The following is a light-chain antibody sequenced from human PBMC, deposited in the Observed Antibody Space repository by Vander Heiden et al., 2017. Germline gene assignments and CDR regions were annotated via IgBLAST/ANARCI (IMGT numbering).Light chain of an antibody. V-gene: IGLV2-11*01. CDR1: SSDVGGYNY. Sequence: QSALTQPRSVSGSPGQSVTISCTGTSSDVGGYNYVSWYQQHPGKAPKLMIYDGSKRPSGVPDRFSGSNSGNTASLTISGLQAEDEADYYSYSYAGSYVFGGGTKLTVL. J-gene: IGLJ2*01. CDR3: YSYAGSYV. CDR2: DGS.